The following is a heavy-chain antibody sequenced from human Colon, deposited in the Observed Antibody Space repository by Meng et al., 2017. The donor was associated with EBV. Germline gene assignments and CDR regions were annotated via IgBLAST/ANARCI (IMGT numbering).Heavy chain of an antibody. J-gene: IGHJ4*02. CDR1: GYMFTSLD. CDR2: ISPNGGET. V-gene: IGHV1-8*01. Sequence: QVQLVQSGAEVKKPGASVKVSCKTSGYMFTSLDINWLRQAPGLGLEWLGWISPNGGETGYAEKFQGRFTMTRDNSLSTAYMELSNLESEDTAVYYCARGIEAGVDYWGQGSLVTVYS. CDR3: ARGIEAGVDY. D-gene: IGHD6-25*01.